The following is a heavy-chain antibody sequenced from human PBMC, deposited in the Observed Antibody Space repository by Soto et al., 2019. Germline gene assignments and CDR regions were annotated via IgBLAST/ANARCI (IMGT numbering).Heavy chain of an antibody. Sequence: QVQLQQWGAGLLKPSETLSLTCAVYGGSFSGYYWTWIRHPPGKGLEWVGEINHSGSTNYNPSLKSRVTISLDTSKNQFSLKLSSGTAADTAVDDCARAWYSRSSRDYMDVWGKGTTVTVSS. J-gene: IGHJ6*03. D-gene: IGHD6-6*01. CDR2: INHSGST. V-gene: IGHV4-34*01. CDR1: GGSFSGYY. CDR3: ARAWYSRSSRDYMDV.